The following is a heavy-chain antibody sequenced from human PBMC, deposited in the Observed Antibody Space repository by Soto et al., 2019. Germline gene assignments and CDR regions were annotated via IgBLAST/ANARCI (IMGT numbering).Heavy chain of an antibody. CDR2: IYTNGNT. V-gene: IGHV4-4*07. Sequence: SETLSLTCTVSGGSISGYYWSWIRQTAGKGLEWIGRIYTNGNTDYSPSLKSRVIMSVDTSKNQFSLKLTSVTAADTALYYCARGGLGYYYGMDVWGQGTTVTVSS. J-gene: IGHJ6*02. CDR3: ARGGLGYYYGMDV. D-gene: IGHD3-9*01. CDR1: GGSISGYY.